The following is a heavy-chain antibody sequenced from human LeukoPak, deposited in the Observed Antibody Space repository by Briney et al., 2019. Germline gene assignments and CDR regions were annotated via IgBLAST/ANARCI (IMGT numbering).Heavy chain of an antibody. CDR3: ARVAATHDAFDI. Sequence: ASVKVSCKASGYTFTSYDINWVRQATGQGLEWMGWMNPNSGNTGYAQKFQGRVTITRNTSISTAHMELSSLRSEDTAVYYCARVAATHDAFDIWGQGTMVTVSS. D-gene: IGHD2-15*01. J-gene: IGHJ3*02. V-gene: IGHV1-8*03. CDR1: GYTFTSYD. CDR2: MNPNSGNT.